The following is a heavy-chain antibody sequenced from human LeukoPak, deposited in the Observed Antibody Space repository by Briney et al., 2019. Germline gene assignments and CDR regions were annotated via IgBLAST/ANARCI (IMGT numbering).Heavy chain of an antibody. CDR2: INPNSGGT. J-gene: IGHJ4*01. V-gene: IGHV1-2*02. CDR3: ARGHPFSSSWPHDY. CDR1: GYTFTGYY. Sequence: ASVKVSCKASGYTFTGYYMHWVRQAPGQGLEWMGWINPNSGGTNYAQKFQGRVTMTRDTSISTAYMELSRLRSDDTAVYYCARGHPFSSSWPHDYWGHGTLVTVSS. D-gene: IGHD6-13*01.